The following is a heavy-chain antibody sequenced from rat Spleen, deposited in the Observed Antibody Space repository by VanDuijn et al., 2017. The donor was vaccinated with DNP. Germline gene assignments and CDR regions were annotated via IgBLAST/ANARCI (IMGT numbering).Heavy chain of an antibody. CDR1: GFTFSDYY. CDR3: ATQDWD. CDR2: ISYDGGST. V-gene: IGHV5-22*01. Sequence: EVQLVESGGGSVQPGRSLKLSCAASGFTFSDYYMAWVRQAPTKGLEWVAYISYDGGSTYYGDSVKGRFTISRENAENTLYLQMNSLRSEDTATYYCATQDWDWGQGVMVTVSS. J-gene: IGHJ2*01. D-gene: IGHD5-1*01.